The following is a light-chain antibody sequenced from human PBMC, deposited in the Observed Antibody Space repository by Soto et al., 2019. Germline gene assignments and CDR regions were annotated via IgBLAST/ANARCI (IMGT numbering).Light chain of an antibody. Sequence: QSVLTQPASVSGSPGQSITISCTGTISDVGDYNYVSWYQHHPGKAPKLMIYDVSNRPSGVSNRFSGSKSGNTASLTISGLQTEDEADYYCSSYTSTSTLVVFGGGTKLTVL. J-gene: IGLJ2*01. CDR1: ISDVGDYNY. V-gene: IGLV2-14*03. CDR3: SSYTSTSTLVV. CDR2: DVS.